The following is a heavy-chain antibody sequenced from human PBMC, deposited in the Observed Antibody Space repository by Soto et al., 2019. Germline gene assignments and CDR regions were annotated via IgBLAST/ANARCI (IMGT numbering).Heavy chain of an antibody. CDR1: GGSLSSYY. CDR3: AIHRRFFDLLSETLDYYFDY. CDR2: IYYSGST. D-gene: IGHD3-9*01. J-gene: IGHJ4*02. Sequence: PSGTLSLTCTVSGGSLSSYYWSWIRQPPGKGLEWIGYIYYSGSTNYNPSLKSRVTISVDTSKNQFSLKLSSVTAADTAVYYCAIHRRFFDLLSETLDYYFDYWAQGTLVTVSS. V-gene: IGHV4-59*08.